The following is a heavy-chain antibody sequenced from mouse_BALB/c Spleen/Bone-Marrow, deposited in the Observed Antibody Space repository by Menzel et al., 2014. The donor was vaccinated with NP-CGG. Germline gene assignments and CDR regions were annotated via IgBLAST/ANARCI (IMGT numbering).Heavy chain of an antibody. CDR3: ARYYYGISLCDY. V-gene: IGHV14-3*02. CDR1: GSNIKDTY. D-gene: IGHD1-1*01. J-gene: IGHJ2*01. CDR2: IDPANGNT. Sequence: DVKLQESGAELVKPGASVKLSCTASGSNIKDTYMHWVKQRPEQGLEWIGRIDPANGNTKYDPKFQGKATITADTSSNTAYLQLGSLTSEDTAIYYCARYYYGISLCDYWGQGPTLTVSS.